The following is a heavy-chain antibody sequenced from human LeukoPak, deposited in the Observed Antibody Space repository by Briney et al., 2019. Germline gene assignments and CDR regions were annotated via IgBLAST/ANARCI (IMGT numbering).Heavy chain of an antibody. Sequence: GAAVKVSCKSSGYTFNGYYMHWVRQAPGQGLEWMGWINPNSGGTNYAQKFQGRVTMTRDTSISTAYMELSRLRSDDTAVYYCARRGDRYYYYYMDVWGKGTTVTISS. V-gene: IGHV1-2*02. J-gene: IGHJ6*03. CDR3: ARRGDRYYYYYMDV. CDR1: GYTFNGYY. CDR2: INPNSGGT.